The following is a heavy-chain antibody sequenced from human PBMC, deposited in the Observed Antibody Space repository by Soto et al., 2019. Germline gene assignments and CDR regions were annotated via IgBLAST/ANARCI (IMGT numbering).Heavy chain of an antibody. CDR3: ARVATVTTAAFDI. D-gene: IGHD4-17*01. J-gene: IGHJ3*02. V-gene: IGHV1-46*03. CDR1: RDTFTSYY. Sequence: SVEVTWEASRDTFTSYYMHSVRHSPGQGLEWMGIINPSGGSTSYAQKFQGRVTMTRDTSTSTVYMELSSLRSEDTAVYYCARVATVTTAAFDIWGQGTMVTVSS. CDR2: INPSGGST.